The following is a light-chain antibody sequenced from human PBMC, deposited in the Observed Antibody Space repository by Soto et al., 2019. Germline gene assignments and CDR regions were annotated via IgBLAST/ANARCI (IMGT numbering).Light chain of an antibody. CDR2: DAS. CDR1: QSISNY. Sequence: EIVLTQSPVTLSLSPGERATLPCRASQSISNYLVWYQQKPGQAPRLLVYDASNRATGIPARFSGSGSGTDFTLTISSLEPEDFAVYYCQHRSNWPLTFGGGTKVEIK. CDR3: QHRSNWPLT. V-gene: IGKV3-11*01. J-gene: IGKJ4*01.